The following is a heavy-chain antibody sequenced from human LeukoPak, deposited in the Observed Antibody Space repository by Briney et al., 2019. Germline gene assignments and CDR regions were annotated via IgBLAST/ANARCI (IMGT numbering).Heavy chain of an antibody. CDR2: IYYSGST. CDR1: GGSISSGGYY. Sequence: SQTLSLTCTVSGGSISSGGYYWRWLRQHPGKGLEWIGYIYYSGSTYYNPSLKSRVTISVDTSKNQFSLKLSSVTAADTAVYYCARGLTAVWGSYRQWNAFDIWGQGTMVTVSS. V-gene: IGHV4-31*03. J-gene: IGHJ3*02. CDR3: ARGLTAVWGSYRQWNAFDI. D-gene: IGHD3-16*02.